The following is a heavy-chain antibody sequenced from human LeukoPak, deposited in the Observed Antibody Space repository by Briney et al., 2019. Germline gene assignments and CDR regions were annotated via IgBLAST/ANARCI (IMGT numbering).Heavy chain of an antibody. J-gene: IGHJ4*02. D-gene: IGHD6-19*01. CDR2: ISAYNGNT. CDR3: ASRSSGSVPYYFDY. V-gene: IGHV1-18*04. Sequence: ASVKVSCKASGYTFTSYGISWVRQAPGQGLEWMGWISAYNGNTNYAQKLQGRVTMTTDTSTSTAYMELRSLRSDDTAVYYCASRSSGSVPYYFDYWGQGTLVTVSS. CDR1: GYTFTSYG.